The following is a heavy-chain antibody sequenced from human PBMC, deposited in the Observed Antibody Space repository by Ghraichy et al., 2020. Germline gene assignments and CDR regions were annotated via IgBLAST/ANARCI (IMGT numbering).Heavy chain of an antibody. D-gene: IGHD2-2*01. CDR2: INHSGST. CDR1: GGSFSGYY. Sequence: SETLSLTCAVYGGSFSGYYWSWIRQPPGKGLEWIGEINHSGSTNYNPSLKSRVTISEDTSKNQFSLKLSSVTAADTAVYYCARGGNIVVVPAANGVNWFDPWGQGTLVTVSS. V-gene: IGHV4-34*01. J-gene: IGHJ5*02. CDR3: ARGGNIVVVPAANGVNWFDP.